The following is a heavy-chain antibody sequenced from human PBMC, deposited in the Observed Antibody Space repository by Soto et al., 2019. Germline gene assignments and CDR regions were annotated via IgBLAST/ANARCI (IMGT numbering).Heavy chain of an antibody. CDR2: IIPMLDTT. V-gene: IGHV1-69*01. Sequence: QVQVVQSGAEVKKPGSSVRVSCKASGGTSSSYAITWMRQAPGQGLEWMGGIIPMLDTTDYAQKFQGRVTFPAGETTSTVYMARSGLTAEDTAVSECASGDNTVNERVNFWGQVTLVTVSS. CDR1: GGTSSSYA. J-gene: IGHJ4*02. D-gene: IGHD4-4*01. CDR3: ASGDNTVNERVNF.